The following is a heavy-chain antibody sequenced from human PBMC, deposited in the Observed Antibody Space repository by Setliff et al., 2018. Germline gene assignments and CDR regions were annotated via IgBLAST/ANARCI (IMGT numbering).Heavy chain of an antibody. D-gene: IGHD3-3*01. J-gene: IGHJ5*02. Sequence: SVKVSCKASGDSFRNYAISWVRQAPGHGLEWMGGIIPMLGTPAYTQKFQDRVTITTDETTSTAYMELNSLRVEDTALYQCAREIWNMYNNSWSGYSDLWGQGTLVTVSS. CDR3: AREIWNMYNNSWSGYSDL. V-gene: IGHV1-69*05. CDR2: IIPMLGTP. CDR1: GDSFRNYA.